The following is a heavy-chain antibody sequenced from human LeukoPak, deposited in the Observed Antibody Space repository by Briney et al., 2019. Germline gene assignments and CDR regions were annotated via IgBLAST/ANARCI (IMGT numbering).Heavy chain of an antibody. D-gene: IGHD3-22*01. CDR3: ARDYYDSSGHSDAFDI. V-gene: IGHV4-30-2*01. J-gene: IGHJ3*02. CDR2: IYHSGST. CDR1: GGSISSGGYS. Sequence: SETLFLTCAVSGGSISSGGYSWSWIRQPPGKGLEWIGYIYHSGSTYYNPSLKSRVTISVDRSKNQFSLKLSSVTAADTAVYYCARDYYDSSGHSDAFDIWGQGTMVTVSS.